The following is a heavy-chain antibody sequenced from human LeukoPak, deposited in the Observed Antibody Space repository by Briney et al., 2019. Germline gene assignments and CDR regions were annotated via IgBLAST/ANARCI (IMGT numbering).Heavy chain of an antibody. CDR3: AKDGWVTTTTREDY. V-gene: IGHV3-23*01. J-gene: IGHJ4*02. Sequence: GGSLRLSCAASGFTFDDYGMSWVRQAPGKGLEWVSTISSGGSTTFYVDSVKGRFTISRDNSKNTLYLQMNSLRAEDTALYYCAKDGWVTTTTREDYWGQGTLVTVSS. CDR1: GFTFDDYG. CDR2: ISSGGSTT. D-gene: IGHD4-17*01.